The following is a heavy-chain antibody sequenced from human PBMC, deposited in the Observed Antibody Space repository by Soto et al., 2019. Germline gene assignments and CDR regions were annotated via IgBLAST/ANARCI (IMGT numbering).Heavy chain of an antibody. D-gene: IGHD2-21*02. CDR3: ARGPAYCGGDCFSYYFDY. CDR1: GGSISSYY. Sequence: SETLSLTCTVSGGSISSYYWSWIRQHPGKGLEWIGYIYYSGSTYYNPSLKSRVTISVDTSKNQFSLKLSSVTAADTAVYYCARGPAYCGGDCFSYYFDYWGQGTLVTVS. CDR2: IYYSGST. V-gene: IGHV4-59*06. J-gene: IGHJ4*02.